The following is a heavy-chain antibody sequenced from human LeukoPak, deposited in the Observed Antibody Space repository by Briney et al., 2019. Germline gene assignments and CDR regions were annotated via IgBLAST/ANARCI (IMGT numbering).Heavy chain of an antibody. CDR3: ARDHFSAAFDI. Sequence: PGGSLRLSCAASGFTFSSYSMNWVRQAPGKGLEWVSYISSSSSTIYYADSVKGRFTISRDNAKNSLYLQMNSLRAEDTAVYYCARDHFSAAFDIWGQGTMVTVSS. CDR2: ISSSSSTI. V-gene: IGHV3-48*01. CDR1: GFTFSSYS. J-gene: IGHJ3*02. D-gene: IGHD2/OR15-2a*01.